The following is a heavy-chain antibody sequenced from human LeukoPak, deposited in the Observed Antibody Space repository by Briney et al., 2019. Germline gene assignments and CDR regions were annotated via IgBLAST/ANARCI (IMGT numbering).Heavy chain of an antibody. CDR1: GGSFSGYY. V-gene: IGHV4-34*01. Sequence: SSETLSLTCAVYGGSFSGYYWSWIRQPPGKGLEWIGEINHSGSTNYNPSLKSRVTISVDTSKNQFSLKLSSVTAADTAVYYCARGLKRRGYSSGWHYFDYWGQGTLVTVSS. CDR3: ARGLKRRGYSSGWHYFDY. D-gene: IGHD6-19*01. J-gene: IGHJ4*02. CDR2: INHSGST.